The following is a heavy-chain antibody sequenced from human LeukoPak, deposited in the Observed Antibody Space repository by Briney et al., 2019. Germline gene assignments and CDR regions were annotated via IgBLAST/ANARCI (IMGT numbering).Heavy chain of an antibody. J-gene: IGHJ3*02. D-gene: IGHD3-22*01. V-gene: IGHV1-46*01. Sequence: ASVKVSCKASGYTFTSYYIHWMRQAPGQGLEWMGITNPSGGSTSYAQKFQGRVTMTRDTSTSTVYMELSSLRSEDTAVYYCARAAPLYWDYDSSPSDFWIWGQGTMVTVSS. CDR3: ARAAPLYWDYDSSPSDFWI. CDR2: TNPSGGST. CDR1: GYTFTSYY.